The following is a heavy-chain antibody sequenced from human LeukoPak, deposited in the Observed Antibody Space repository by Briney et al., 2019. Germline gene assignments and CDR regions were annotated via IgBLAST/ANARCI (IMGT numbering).Heavy chain of an antibody. CDR3: ARHWERIVGATVSGAFDI. J-gene: IGHJ3*02. CDR1: GYSFTSYW. CDR2: IYPGDSDT. D-gene: IGHD1-26*01. V-gene: IGHV5-51*01. Sequence: GESLKISCKGSGYSFTSYWIGWVRQMPGKGLEWMGIIYPGDSDTRYSPSFQGQVTISADKSISTAYLQWSSLKASDTAMFYCARHWERIVGATVSGAFDIWGQGTVVTVSS.